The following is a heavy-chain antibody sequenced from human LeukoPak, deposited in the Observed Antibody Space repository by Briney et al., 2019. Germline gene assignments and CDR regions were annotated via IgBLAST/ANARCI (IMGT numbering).Heavy chain of an antibody. CDR3: AKDLNTWLRGYFDY. CDR1: GFTFSSYA. V-gene: IGHV3-23*01. J-gene: IGHJ4*02. CDR2: ISGSGGST. Sequence: QTGGSLRLSCAASGFTFSSYAMSWVRQAPGKGLEWVSAISGSGGSTYYADSVKGRLTISRDNSKNTLYLQMNSLRAEDTAVYYCAKDLNTWLRGYFDYWGQGTLVTVSS. D-gene: IGHD6-19*01.